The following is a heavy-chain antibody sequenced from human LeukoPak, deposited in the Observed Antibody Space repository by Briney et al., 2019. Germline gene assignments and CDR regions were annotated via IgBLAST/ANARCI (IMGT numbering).Heavy chain of an antibody. J-gene: IGHJ3*02. Sequence: ASVKVSCKASGYTFTGYYMHWVRQAPGQGLEWMGWINPNSGGTNYAQKFQGRVTMTRNTPISTAYMELTSLRSEDTAVYYCARGLVVLAATSWAFDIWGHGTMVTVSS. CDR1: GYTFTGYY. V-gene: IGHV1-2*02. CDR3: ARGLVVLAATSWAFDI. D-gene: IGHD2-15*01. CDR2: INPNSGGT.